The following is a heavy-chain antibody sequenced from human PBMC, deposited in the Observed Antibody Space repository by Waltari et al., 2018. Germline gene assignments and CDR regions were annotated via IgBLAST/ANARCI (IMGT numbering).Heavy chain of an antibody. J-gene: IGHJ6*03. V-gene: IGHV3-43*01. Sequence: EVQLVESGGVMVQPGGSLRLSCAASGFTFDDYTMHWVRQAPGKGLEWVSLISWDGGSTYYADSVKGRFTISRDNSKNSLYPQMNSLRTEDTALYYCAKDKGKTVTTDYYMDVWGKGTTVTVSS. CDR1: GFTFDDYT. CDR2: ISWDGGST. D-gene: IGHD4-4*01. CDR3: AKDKGKTVTTDYYMDV.